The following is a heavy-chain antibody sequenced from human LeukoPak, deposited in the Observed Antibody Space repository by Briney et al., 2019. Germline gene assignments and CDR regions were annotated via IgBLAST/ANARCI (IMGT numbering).Heavy chain of an antibody. J-gene: IGHJ4*02. CDR2: IYYSGST. Sequence: SETLSLTCTVSGGSISSYYWSWIRQPPGKGLEWIGYIYYSGSTNYNPSLKSRVTISVDTSKNQFSLKLSSVTAADTGVYYCASERYSSGWGAFDYWGQGTLVTVSS. CDR3: ASERYSSGWGAFDY. D-gene: IGHD6-19*01. CDR1: GGSISSYY. V-gene: IGHV4-59*01.